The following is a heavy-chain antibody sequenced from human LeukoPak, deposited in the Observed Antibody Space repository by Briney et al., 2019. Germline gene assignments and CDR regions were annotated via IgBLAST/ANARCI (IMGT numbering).Heavy chain of an antibody. Sequence: GGSLRLSCAASGFTFSSYAMHWVRQAPGKGLEWVAVISYDGSNKYYADSVKGRFTISRDISKDTLYLQMDSLRAEDTAVYYCARDLSAAFDFWGQGILVTVSS. CDR3: ARDLSAAFDF. V-gene: IGHV3-30-3*01. D-gene: IGHD6-19*01. CDR1: GFTFSSYA. J-gene: IGHJ4*02. CDR2: ISYDGSNK.